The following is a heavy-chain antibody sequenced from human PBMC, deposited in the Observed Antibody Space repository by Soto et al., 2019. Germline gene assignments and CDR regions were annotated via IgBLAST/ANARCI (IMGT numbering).Heavy chain of an antibody. V-gene: IGHV1-2*04. D-gene: IGHD1-26*01. Sequence: QVQLVQSGAEVKKPGASVKVSCKASGYTFTGYYMHWVRQAPGQGLGWMGWINPHSGGTTYAPKFQAWITMPRDTTISPAYMELSRLGSDDTAVYYCARDMVGRRLDACAIWGQGTMVTASS. CDR2: INPHSGGT. CDR1: GYTFTGYY. CDR3: ARDMVGRRLDACAI. J-gene: IGHJ3*02.